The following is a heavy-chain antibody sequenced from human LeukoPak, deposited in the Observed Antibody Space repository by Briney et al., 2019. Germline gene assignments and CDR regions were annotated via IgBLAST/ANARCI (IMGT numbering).Heavy chain of an antibody. V-gene: IGHV4-34*01. J-gene: IGHJ6*03. CDR2: INHSGST. D-gene: IGHD6-6*01. CDR1: GGSFSGYY. CDR3: ARVYSSSSKTHYYYYMDV. Sequence: PSETLSLTCAVYGGSFSGYYWSWIRQPPGKGLEWIGEINHSGSTNYSPSLKSRATISVDTSKNQFSLKLSSVTAADTAVYYCARVYSSSSKTHYYYYMDVWGKGTTVTVSS.